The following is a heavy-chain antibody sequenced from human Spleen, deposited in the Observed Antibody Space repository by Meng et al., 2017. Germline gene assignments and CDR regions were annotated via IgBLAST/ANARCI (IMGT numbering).Heavy chain of an antibody. CDR1: GYNFPDYY. Sequence: QVRRVRSGAEVRKPGASVKVSCKPSGYNFPDYYIHWVRRAPGQGLEWMGRINPKSGDTHYAQKFQARVTMTGDTSISTAYMELSGLRSDDTAMYYCARDEDISAAGKLFGDYWGQGTLVTVSS. D-gene: IGHD6-25*01. J-gene: IGHJ4*02. CDR3: ARDEDISAAGKLFGDY. V-gene: IGHV1-2*06. CDR2: INPKSGDT.